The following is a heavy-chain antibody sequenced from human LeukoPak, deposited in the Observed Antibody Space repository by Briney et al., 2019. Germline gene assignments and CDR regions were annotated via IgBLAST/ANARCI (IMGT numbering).Heavy chain of an antibody. CDR1: GFTFSSYG. D-gene: IGHD2-21*01. Sequence: GGSLRLSCAASGFTFSSYGMHWVRQAPGKGLEWVSYISSSGSTIYYADSVKGRFTISRDNAKNSLYLQMNSLRAEDTAVYYCASSIYPYYMDVWGKGTTVTISS. CDR2: ISSSGSTI. J-gene: IGHJ6*03. V-gene: IGHV3-48*04. CDR3: ASSIYPYYMDV.